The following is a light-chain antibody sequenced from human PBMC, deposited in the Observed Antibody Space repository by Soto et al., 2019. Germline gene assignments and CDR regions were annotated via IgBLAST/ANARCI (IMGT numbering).Light chain of an antibody. CDR2: GAS. J-gene: IGKJ4*01. CDR3: QQYGSLPVT. Sequence: EIVLTQSPGTLSLSPGETATLSCRASQSVSSNSLAWFQQKPGQAPGLLIYGASNRATGIPDRFSGSGSGTEFTLTVSRLEPEDFAVYYCQQYGSLPVTFGGGTKVGIK. V-gene: IGKV3-20*01. CDR1: QSVSSNS.